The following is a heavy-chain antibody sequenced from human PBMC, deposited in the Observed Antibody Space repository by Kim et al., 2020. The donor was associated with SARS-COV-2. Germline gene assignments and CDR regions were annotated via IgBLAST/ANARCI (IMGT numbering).Heavy chain of an antibody. V-gene: IGHV1-69*13. J-gene: IGHJ6*02. D-gene: IGHD6-13*01. CDR1: GGTFSSYA. CDR3: ARNGITGIAAAGTHSYYYGMDG. Sequence: SVKVSCKASGGTFSSYAISWVRQAPGQGLEWMGGVFPLFGLGLEALLLVGGVTFTVDESTSTAYMELSSLRSEDTAVYYCARNGITGIAAAGTHSYYYGMDGWGQGTTVTVSS. CDR2: VFPLFGLG.